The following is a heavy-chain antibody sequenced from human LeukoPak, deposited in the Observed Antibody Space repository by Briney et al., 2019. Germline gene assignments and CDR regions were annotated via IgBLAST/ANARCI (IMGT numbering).Heavy chain of an antibody. J-gene: IGHJ5*02. Sequence: PSETLSLTCTVPGGSISSSHWSWIRQPAGKGLEWMGRLNTSGTINYNPSLKSRVTMSVDTSKNQFSLKLSSVTAADTAVYYCARVGYYDSSGNNWFDPWGQGTLVTVSS. CDR2: LNTSGTI. CDR3: ARVGYYDSSGNNWFDP. D-gene: IGHD3-22*01. CDR1: GGSISSSH. V-gene: IGHV4-4*07.